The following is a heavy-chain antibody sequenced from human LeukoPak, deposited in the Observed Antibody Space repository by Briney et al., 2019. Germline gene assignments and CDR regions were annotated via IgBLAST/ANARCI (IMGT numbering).Heavy chain of an antibody. CDR1: GFSFSNFW. D-gene: IGHD5-12*01. J-gene: IGHJ4*02. CDR3: AKDDVDIVATISARLDY. CDR2: ISGSGGST. Sequence: GGSLRLSCAVSGFSFSNFWMSWVRQAPGKGLEWVSAISGSGGSTYYADSVKGRFTISRDNSKNTLYLQMNSLRAEDTAVYYCAKDDVDIVATISARLDYWGQGTLVTVSS. V-gene: IGHV3-23*01.